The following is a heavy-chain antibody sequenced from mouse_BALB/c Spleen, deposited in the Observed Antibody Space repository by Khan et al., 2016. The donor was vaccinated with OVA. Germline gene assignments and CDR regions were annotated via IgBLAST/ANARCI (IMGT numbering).Heavy chain of an antibody. J-gene: IGHJ2*01. CDR3: AGGNYCRYYFDY. Sequence: EVQLQESGPGLVKSSQSLSLTCTVTGFSITSGYVWNWLRQLPGNKLEWTAYISYSGSTCYTPPLKSRISITRDTSKNKFFLQLKSVTTEDTATYYCAGGNYCRYYFDYWGQGTTLTVSS. D-gene: IGHD1-1*01. CDR2: ISYSGST. V-gene: IGHV3-2*02. CDR1: GFSITSGYV.